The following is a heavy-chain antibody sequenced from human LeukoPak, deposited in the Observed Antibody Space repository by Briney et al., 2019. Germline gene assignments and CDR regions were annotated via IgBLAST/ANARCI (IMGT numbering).Heavy chain of an antibody. CDR3: ARDSKPSGWYSY. CDR2: IYYSGST. V-gene: IGHV4-59*01. CDR1: GGSISSYY. Sequence: PSETLSLTCTVSGGSISSYYWSWIRQPPGKGLEWIGYIYYSGSTNYNPSLKSRVTISVDTSKNQFSLKLSSVTAADTAVYYCARDSKPSGWYSYWGQGTLVTVSS. D-gene: IGHD6-19*01. J-gene: IGHJ4*02.